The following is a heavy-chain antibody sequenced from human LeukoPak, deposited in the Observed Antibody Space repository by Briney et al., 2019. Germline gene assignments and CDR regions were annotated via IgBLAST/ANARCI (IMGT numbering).Heavy chain of an antibody. V-gene: IGHV3-21*01. CDR3: ARWVCSTNSCFYFDN. Sequence: GGSLRLSCAASGFTFSGYTMTWVRQAPGKGLEWVSSISNSSTYIYYADSVKGRFTISRDNVQNSLSLQMNSLRAEDTAVYYCARWVCSTNSCFYFDNWGQGTLVVVSS. D-gene: IGHD2-2*01. J-gene: IGHJ4*02. CDR1: GFTFSGYT. CDR2: ISNSSTYI.